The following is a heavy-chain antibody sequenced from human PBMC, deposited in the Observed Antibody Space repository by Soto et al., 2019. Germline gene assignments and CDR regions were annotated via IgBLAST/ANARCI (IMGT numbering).Heavy chain of an antibody. CDR3: AKASAPGGTYFPLWF. D-gene: IGHD1-26*01. CDR2: MSGSGGST. V-gene: IGHV3-23*01. Sequence: EVQLLESGGGLVQPGGSLRLSCAASGFTFSSYGMSWVRQAPGKGLEWVSSMSGSGGSTYYADSVKGRFTISRDNSKNTLYLQMNSLRAEDTAVYYCAKASAPGGTYFPLWFWGQGTLVTVSS. J-gene: IGHJ4*02. CDR1: GFTFSSYG.